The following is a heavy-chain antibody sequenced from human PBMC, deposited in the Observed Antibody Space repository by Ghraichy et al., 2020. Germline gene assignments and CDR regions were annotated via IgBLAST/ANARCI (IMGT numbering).Heavy chain of an antibody. J-gene: IGHJ6*02. CDR3: ARSYDSSGYYYYGMDV. Sequence: SETLSLTCTVSGGSVSSGSYYWSWIRQPPWNGLECIGYIYYSGSTNYNPSLKSRVTISVDTSKNQFSLKLSSVTAAYTAVYYCARSYDSSGYYYYGMDVWGQGTMVTVSS. V-gene: IGHV4-61*01. CDR1: GGSVSSGSYY. D-gene: IGHD3-22*01. CDR2: IYYSGST.